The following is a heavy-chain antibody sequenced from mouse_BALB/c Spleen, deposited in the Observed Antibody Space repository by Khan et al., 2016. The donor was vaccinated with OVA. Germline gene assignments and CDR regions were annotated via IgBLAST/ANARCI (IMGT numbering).Heavy chain of an antibody. J-gene: IGHJ3*01. V-gene: IGHV1-4*01. CDR3: AREGAYYRSDGWFAY. CDR1: GYTFTSYT. D-gene: IGHD2-14*01. CDR2: INPNSDYT. Sequence: VQLQQSGAELARPGASVKMSCKASGYTFTSYTMHWIKQRPGQGLEWIGYINPNSDYTNYNQKFKDKATLTAGKSSSTAYMQLSSLTSEDSAVYYCAREGAYYRSDGWFAYWGQWTLVTVSA.